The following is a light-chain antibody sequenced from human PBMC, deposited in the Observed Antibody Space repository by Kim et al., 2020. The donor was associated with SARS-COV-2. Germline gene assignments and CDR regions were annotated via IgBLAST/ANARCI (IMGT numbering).Light chain of an antibody. CDR3: QTWGTGIHWV. J-gene: IGLJ3*02. Sequence: QLVLTQSPSASASLGASVKLTCTLRSGHSSYAIAWHQQQPEKGPRYLMKLNSDGSHTKADGIPDRFSGSSSGAERYLTISSLQSEDEADYYCQTWGTGIHWVFGGGTQLTVL. V-gene: IGLV4-69*01. CDR1: SGHSSYA. CDR2: LNSDGSH.